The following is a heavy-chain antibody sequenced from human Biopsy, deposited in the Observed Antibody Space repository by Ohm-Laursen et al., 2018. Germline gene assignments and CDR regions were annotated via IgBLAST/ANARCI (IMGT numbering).Heavy chain of an antibody. CDR1: GGSVSSNVAY. J-gene: IGHJ5*02. CDR2: IFYSGIT. V-gene: IGHV4-39*01. Sequence: TLSLTCPVSGGSVSSNVAYWAWIRQPPGKGLESIGIIFYSGITYDNPSLQSRVTMSVDTPKIQFSRNLTSVTAADTAVYYCARHPTGFWFDPWGQGTLVIVSS. CDR3: ARHPTGFWFDP.